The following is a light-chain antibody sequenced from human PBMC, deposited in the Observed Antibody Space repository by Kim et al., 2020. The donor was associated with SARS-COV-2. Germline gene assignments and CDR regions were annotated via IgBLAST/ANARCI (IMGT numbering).Light chain of an antibody. CDR2: DAS. CDR1: QSVSSY. V-gene: IGKV3-11*01. J-gene: IGKJ2*01. Sequence: SPRERASLSCGASQSVSSYLAWYQQKPGQAPRLLIYDASNRATGIPARFSGSGSGTDFTLTISSLEPEDFAVYYCQQRSNGPPYTFGQGTKLEI. CDR3: QQRSNGPPYT.